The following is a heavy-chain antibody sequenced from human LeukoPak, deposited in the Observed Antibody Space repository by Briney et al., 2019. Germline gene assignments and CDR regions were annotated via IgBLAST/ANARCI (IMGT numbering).Heavy chain of an antibody. D-gene: IGHD6-19*01. CDR3: AKDAVAVAGIGWFDP. Sequence: GRSLRLSCAASGFTFDDYAMHWVRQAPGKGLEWVSGISWNSGSIGYADPVKGRFTISRDNAKNSLYLQMNSLRAEDTALYYCAKDAVAVAGIGWFDPWGQGTLVTVSS. CDR2: ISWNSGSI. J-gene: IGHJ5*02. CDR1: GFTFDDYA. V-gene: IGHV3-9*01.